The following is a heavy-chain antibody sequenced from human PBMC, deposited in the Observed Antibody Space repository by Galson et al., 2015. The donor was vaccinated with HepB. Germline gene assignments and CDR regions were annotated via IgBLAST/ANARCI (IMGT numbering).Heavy chain of an antibody. CDR2: IKQDGSEK. V-gene: IGHV3-7*01. CDR1: GFTFSSYW. D-gene: IGHD3-22*01. CDR3: ARLRYYYDSSGYQMDV. J-gene: IGHJ6*04. Sequence: SLRLSCAASGFTFSSYWMSWVRQAPGKGLEWVANIKQDGSEKYYVDSVKGRFTISRDNAKNSLYLQMNSLRAEDTAVYYCARLRYYYDSSGYQMDVWGKGNPGHRLL.